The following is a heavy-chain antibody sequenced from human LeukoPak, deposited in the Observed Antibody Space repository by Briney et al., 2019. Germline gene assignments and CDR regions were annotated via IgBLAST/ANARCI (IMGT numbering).Heavy chain of an antibody. Sequence: PGGSLRLSCAASGFTFSSYSMNWVRQAPGKGLEWVSVIYSGGSTYYADSVKGRFTISRDNSKNTLYLQMNSLRAEDTAVYYCATSGGVNQYWGQGTLVTVSS. CDR1: GFTFSSYS. CDR2: IYSGGST. CDR3: ATSGGVNQY. J-gene: IGHJ4*02. V-gene: IGHV3-66*01. D-gene: IGHD3-16*01.